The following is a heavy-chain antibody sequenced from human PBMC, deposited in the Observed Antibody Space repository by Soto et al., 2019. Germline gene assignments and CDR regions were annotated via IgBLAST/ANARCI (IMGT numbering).Heavy chain of an antibody. CDR2: IRSKANSYAT. CDR1: GFTFRGSA. V-gene: IGHV3-73*01. Sequence: GGSLRLSCAASGFTFRGSAMHWVRQASGKGLEWVGRIRSKANSYATAYAASVKGRFTISRDDSKNTAYLQMNSLKTEDTAVYYCTSTIFGSLTDAFDIWGQGTMVTVSS. J-gene: IGHJ3*02. D-gene: IGHD3-3*01. CDR3: TSTIFGSLTDAFDI.